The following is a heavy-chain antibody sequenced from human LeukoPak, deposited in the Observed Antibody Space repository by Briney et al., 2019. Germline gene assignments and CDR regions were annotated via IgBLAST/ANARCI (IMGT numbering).Heavy chain of an antibody. J-gene: IGHJ3*02. Sequence: SETLSLTCTVSGGSISSYYWSWIRQPPGKGLEWIGYIYYSGSTNYNPSLKGRVTISVDTSKNQFSLKLSSVTAADTAVYYCARLTTVVTPYAFDIWGQGTMVTVSS. D-gene: IGHD4-23*01. CDR1: GGSISSYY. CDR2: IYYSGST. CDR3: ARLTTVVTPYAFDI. V-gene: IGHV4-59*08.